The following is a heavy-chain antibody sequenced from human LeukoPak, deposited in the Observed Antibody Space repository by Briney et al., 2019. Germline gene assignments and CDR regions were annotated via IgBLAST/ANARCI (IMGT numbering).Heavy chain of an antibody. CDR1: GFTFSSYW. CDR2: IKQDGSEK. CDR3: AREAGDLYYYYYYGMDV. J-gene: IGHJ6*02. D-gene: IGHD4-17*01. V-gene: IGHV3-7*01. Sequence: GGSLRLSCAASGFTFSSYWMSWVRQAPGKGLEWVANIKQDGSEKYYVDSVKGRFTISRDNAKNSLYLQMNSLRAEDTAVYYCAREAGDLYYYYYYGMDVWGQGTTVTVSS.